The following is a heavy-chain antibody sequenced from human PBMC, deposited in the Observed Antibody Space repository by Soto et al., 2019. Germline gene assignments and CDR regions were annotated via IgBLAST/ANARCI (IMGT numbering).Heavy chain of an antibody. V-gene: IGHV1-69*01. Sequence: QVQLVQSGAEVKKPGSSVKVSCKASGGTFSSYAISWVRQAPGQGLEWMGGIIPIFGTANYAQKFQGRVTITADESTSTAYMELSSLRSEDTAVYYCARAYCGGDCYFSYYYYGMVVWGQGTTVTVSS. CDR3: ARAYCGGDCYFSYYYYGMVV. J-gene: IGHJ6*02. CDR2: IIPIFGTA. CDR1: GGTFSSYA. D-gene: IGHD2-21*02.